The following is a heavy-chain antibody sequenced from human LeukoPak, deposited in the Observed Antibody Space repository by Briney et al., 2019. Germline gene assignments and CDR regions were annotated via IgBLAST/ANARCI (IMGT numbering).Heavy chain of an antibody. CDR1: GFTFSNYA. CDR3: AKRGNWNDYDY. J-gene: IGHJ4*02. D-gene: IGHD1-1*01. V-gene: IGHV3-23*01. Sequence: PGRSLRLSCAASGFTFSNYALTWVRQAPGKGLEWVSTISGTGGSTYYADSMKGRFTISRDNSKNTLYLQINSLRTVDTAIYYCAKRGNWNDYDYWGQGTLVTVSS. CDR2: ISGTGGST.